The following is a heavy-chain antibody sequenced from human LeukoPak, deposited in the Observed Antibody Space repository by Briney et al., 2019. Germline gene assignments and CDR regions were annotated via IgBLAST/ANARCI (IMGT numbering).Heavy chain of an antibody. J-gene: IGHJ5*02. Sequence: PSETLSLTCTVSGGSISSYYWSWIRQPPGKGLEWIGYIYYSGSTNYNPSLKSRVTISVDTSKNQFSLKLSSVTAADTAVYYCARHSRGGGRYSSPHTREDFDPWGQGTLVTVSS. V-gene: IGHV4-59*08. CDR1: GGSISSYY. CDR2: IYYSGST. CDR3: ARHSRGGGRYSSPHTREDFDP. D-gene: IGHD6-13*01.